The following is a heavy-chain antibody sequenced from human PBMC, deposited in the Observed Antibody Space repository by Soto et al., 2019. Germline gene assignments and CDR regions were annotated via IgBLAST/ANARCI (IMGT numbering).Heavy chain of an antibody. D-gene: IGHD6-13*01. V-gene: IGHV1-46*01. CDR2: INPSGVST. J-gene: IGHJ6*02. Sequence: GASVKVSCKASGYTFTSYYMHWVRQAPGQWLEWMGIINPSGVSTSYAQKFQGRVTMTRDTSTSTVYMELSSLRSEDTAVYYCARDSSLAAAGTGYYYGMDVWGQGTTVTVSS. CDR3: ARDSSLAAAGTGYYYGMDV. CDR1: GYTFTSYY.